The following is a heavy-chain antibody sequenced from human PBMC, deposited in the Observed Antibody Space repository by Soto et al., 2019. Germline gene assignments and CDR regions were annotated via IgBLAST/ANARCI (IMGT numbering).Heavy chain of an antibody. CDR1: GYTFTTYG. Sequence: QVQLVQSGAEVKKPGASVKVSCKASGYTFTTYGITWVRQAPGQGLEWMGGIIPNFDTPNYAQKFQDRVTIIADESTSTVYMELRSLRSNDTAVYYCAVAMVREILIFESSGMHVWGQGTTVIVSS. J-gene: IGHJ6*02. CDR3: AVAMVREILIFESSGMHV. V-gene: IGHV1-69*13. CDR2: IIPNFDTP. D-gene: IGHD3-10*01.